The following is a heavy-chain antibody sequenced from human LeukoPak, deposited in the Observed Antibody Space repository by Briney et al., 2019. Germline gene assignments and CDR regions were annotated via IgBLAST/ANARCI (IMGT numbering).Heavy chain of an antibody. D-gene: IGHD2-21*02. CDR3: ARVGGDGAFDI. CDR2: IYYSGST. CDR1: GGSISSYY. J-gene: IGHJ3*02. V-gene: IGHV4-59*01. Sequence: ETLSLTCTVSGGSISSYYWSWIRQPPGKGLEWIGYIYYSGSTNYNPSLKSRVTISVDTSKNQFSLKLSSVTAADTAVYYCARVGGDGAFDIWGQGTMVTVSS.